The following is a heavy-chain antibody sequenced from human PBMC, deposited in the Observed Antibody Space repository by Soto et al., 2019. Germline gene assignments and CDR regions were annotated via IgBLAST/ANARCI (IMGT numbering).Heavy chain of an antibody. J-gene: IGHJ3*02. CDR3: ARDHGGSGYANEACDI. V-gene: IGHV3-48*01. D-gene: IGHD5-12*01. CDR2: ISSSSSTI. CDR1: GFTFSSYS. Sequence: EVQLVESGGGLVQPGGSLRLSCAASGFTFSSYSMNWVRQAPGKGLEWVSYISSSSSTIYYADSVKGRFTISRDNAKNSLYLQMNSLRAEDTAVYYCARDHGGSGYANEACDIWGQGTMVTVSS.